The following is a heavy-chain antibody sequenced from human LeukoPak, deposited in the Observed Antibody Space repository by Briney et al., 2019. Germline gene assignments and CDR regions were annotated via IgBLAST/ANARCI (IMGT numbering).Heavy chain of an antibody. J-gene: IGHJ5*02. D-gene: IGHD5-12*01. V-gene: IGHV4-4*07. CDR2: IYTSGST. CDR3: ARDRLDIVATTPDWFDP. CDR1: GGSISSYY. Sequence: SETLSLTCTVSGGSISSYYWSWIRQPAGKGLEWIGRIYTSGSTNYNPSPKSRVTMSVDTSKNQFSLKLSSVTAADTAVYYCARDRLDIVATTPDWFDPWGQGTLVTVSS.